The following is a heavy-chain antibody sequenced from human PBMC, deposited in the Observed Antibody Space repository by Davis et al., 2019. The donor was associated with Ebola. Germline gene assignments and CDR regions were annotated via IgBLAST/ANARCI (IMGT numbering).Heavy chain of an antibody. D-gene: IGHD3-3*01. CDR3: ARHAAYDFWSGYYENWFDP. CDR1: GGSISSSSYY. V-gene: IGHV4-39*01. J-gene: IGHJ5*02. CDR2: IYYSGST. Sequence: SETLSLTCTVSGGSISSSSYYWGWIRQPPGKGLEWIGSIYYSGSTYYNPSLKSRVTISVDTSKNQFSLKLSSVTAADTAVYYCARHAAYDFWSGYYENWFDPWGQGTLVTVSS.